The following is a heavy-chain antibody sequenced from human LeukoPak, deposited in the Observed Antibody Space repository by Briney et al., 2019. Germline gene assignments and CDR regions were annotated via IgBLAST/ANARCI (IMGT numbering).Heavy chain of an antibody. V-gene: IGHV4-39*01. D-gene: IGHD6-13*01. CDR1: GFTFSNYN. Sequence: GSLRLSCTASGFTFSNYNMNWVRQAPGKGLEWIGSMYYIGNTYYNPSLESRLTISVDTSKNQFSLKLNSATAADTAVYYCVRPSAAEGWFDTWGQGTLVTVSS. CDR3: VRPSAAEGWFDT. J-gene: IGHJ5*02. CDR2: MYYIGNT.